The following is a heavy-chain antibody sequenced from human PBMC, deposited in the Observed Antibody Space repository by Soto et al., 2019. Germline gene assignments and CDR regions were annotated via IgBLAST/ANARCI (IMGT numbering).Heavy chain of an antibody. CDR2: ISYDGSNK. J-gene: IGHJ6*02. CDR1: GFTFSSDG. Sequence: QVQLVESGGGVVQPGRSLRLSCAASGFTFSSDGMHWVRQAPGKGLEWVAVISYDGSNKYYADSVKGRFTISRDNSKNTLYLQMPSLRAEDMGVYYCAKDGWDHALVPDYYYFGMDVWGQGTTVTVSS. V-gene: IGHV3-30*18. D-gene: IGHD6-6*01. CDR3: AKDGWDHALVPDYYYFGMDV.